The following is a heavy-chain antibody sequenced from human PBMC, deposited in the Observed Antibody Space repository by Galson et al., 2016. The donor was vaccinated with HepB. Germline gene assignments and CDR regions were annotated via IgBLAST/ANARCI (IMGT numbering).Heavy chain of an antibody. Sequence: SETLSLTCTVSGGSISTYYWSLIRQPPGKGLEWIGYVYYSGSTHYNPSLKSRVTISVDTSKNQFSLKLSSVTAADTAVYYCARMSYFDISGYDYYFDYWGQGTLVTVSS. J-gene: IGHJ4*02. CDR2: VYYSGST. D-gene: IGHD3-22*01. V-gene: IGHV4-59*01. CDR1: GGSISTYY. CDR3: ARMSYFDISGYDYYFDY.